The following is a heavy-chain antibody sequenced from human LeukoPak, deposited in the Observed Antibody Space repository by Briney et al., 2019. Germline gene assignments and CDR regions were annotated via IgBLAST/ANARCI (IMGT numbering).Heavy chain of an antibody. CDR2: ISAYNGNT. V-gene: IGHV1-18*01. D-gene: IGHD1-1*01. CDR3: ARVSADDYYYYYYYMDV. J-gene: IGHJ6*03. CDR1: GYTFTSYG. Sequence: GASVKVSCKASGYTFTSYGISWVRQAPGQGLEWMGRISAYNGNTNYAQKLQGRVTMTTDTSTSTAYMELRSLRSDDTAVYYCARVSADDYYYYYYYMDVWGKGTTVTVSS.